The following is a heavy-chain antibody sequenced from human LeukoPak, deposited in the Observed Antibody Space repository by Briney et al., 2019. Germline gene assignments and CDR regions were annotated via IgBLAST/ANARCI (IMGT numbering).Heavy chain of an antibody. CDR3: ARGGDSYDILTGYVFDY. CDR1: GGSFSGYY. Sequence: SETLSLPCAVYGGSFSGYYWSWIRQPPGKGLEWIGEINHSGSTNYNPSLKSRVTISVDTSKNQFSLKLSSVTAADTAVYYCARGGDSYDILTGYVFDYWGQGTLVTVSS. J-gene: IGHJ4*02. D-gene: IGHD3-9*01. V-gene: IGHV4-34*01. CDR2: INHSGST.